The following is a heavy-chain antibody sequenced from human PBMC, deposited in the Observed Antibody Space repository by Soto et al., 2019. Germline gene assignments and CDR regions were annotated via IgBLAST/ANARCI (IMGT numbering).Heavy chain of an antibody. CDR1: GGSISSGGFS. V-gene: IGHV4-30-2*06. D-gene: IGHD3-22*01. J-gene: IGHJ4*02. Sequence: QLQLQESGSGLVKPSQTLSLTCAVSGGSISSGGFSWSWIRQSPGKGLELIGYIYYSGSTYYNPALRGGVTMSVDSSKYEFSLRLSSVTAADTAVYYCARATFIRKGYYDATDYYYFDQGGQGILVAVSS. CDR2: IYYSGST. CDR3: ARATFIRKGYYDATDYYYFDQ.